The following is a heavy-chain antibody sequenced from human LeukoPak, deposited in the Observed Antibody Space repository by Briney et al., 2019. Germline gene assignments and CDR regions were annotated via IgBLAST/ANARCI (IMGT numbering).Heavy chain of an antibody. CDR3: ARTDYYDSSGYYYFDY. CDR1: GFTFSSYG. CDR2: ISYDGSNK. J-gene: IGHJ4*02. Sequence: GGSLRLSCAASGFTFSSYGMHWVRQAPGKGLEWVVVISYDGSNKYYADSVKGRFTISRDNSKNTLYLQMNSLRAEDTAVYYCARTDYYDSSGYYYFDYWGQGTLVTVSS. V-gene: IGHV3-30*03. D-gene: IGHD3-22*01.